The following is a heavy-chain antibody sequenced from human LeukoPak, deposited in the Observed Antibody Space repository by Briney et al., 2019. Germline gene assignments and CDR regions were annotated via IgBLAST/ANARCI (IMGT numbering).Heavy chain of an antibody. D-gene: IGHD1-26*01. CDR1: GYTFTSYD. J-gene: IGHJ4*02. Sequence: ASVKVSCKASGYTFTSYDINWVRQATGQGLEWMGWMNPNSGNTGYAQKFQGRVTMTRNTSISTAYMKLSSLRSEDTAVYYCARAARRPYSGSYYSAYWGQGTLVTVSS. CDR2: MNPNSGNT. V-gene: IGHV1-8*01. CDR3: ARAARRPYSGSYYSAY.